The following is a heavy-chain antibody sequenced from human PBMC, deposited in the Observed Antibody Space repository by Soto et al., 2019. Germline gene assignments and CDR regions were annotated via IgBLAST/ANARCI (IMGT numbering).Heavy chain of an antibody. V-gene: IGHV1-8*01. CDR3: ARGRKSKQQVVRSRDYYFDY. CDR2: MNPNSGNT. CDR1: GYTFTSYD. J-gene: IGHJ4*02. Sequence: QVQLVQSGAEVKKPGASVKVSCKASGYTFTSYDINRVRQATGQGLEWMGWMNPNSGNTGYAQKFQGRVTMTRNTSISTAYMELSSLGSEDTAVYYCARGRKSKQQVVRSRDYYFDYWGQGTLVTVSS. D-gene: IGHD6-13*01.